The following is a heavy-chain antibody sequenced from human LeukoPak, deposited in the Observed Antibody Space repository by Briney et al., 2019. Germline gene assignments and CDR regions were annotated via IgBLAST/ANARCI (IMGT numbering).Heavy chain of an antibody. CDR3: AREWWYSGSYYAFDI. D-gene: IGHD1-26*01. CDR1: GYTFIGHY. V-gene: IGHV1-2*02. Sequence: ASVKVSCKASGYTFIGHYMHWVRQAPGQGLEWMGWINPDSGGTNYAQKFQDRVTMTRDTSISTAHMELSSLRSDDTAVYYCAREWWYSGSYYAFDIWGQGTMVTVSS. J-gene: IGHJ3*02. CDR2: INPDSGGT.